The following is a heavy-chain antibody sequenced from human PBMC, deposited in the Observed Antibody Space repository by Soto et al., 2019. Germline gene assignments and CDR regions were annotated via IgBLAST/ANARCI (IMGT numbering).Heavy chain of an antibody. V-gene: IGHV3-7*01. Sequence: GGSLRLSCAASGFTFSSYWTSWVRQAPGKGLEWVANIKQDGSEKYYVDSVKGRFTISRDNAKNSLYLQMNSLRAEDTAVYYCARDPGDYYGSGIDYWGQGTLVTVSS. CDR2: IKQDGSEK. D-gene: IGHD3-10*01. J-gene: IGHJ4*02. CDR1: GFTFSSYW. CDR3: ARDPGDYYGSGIDY.